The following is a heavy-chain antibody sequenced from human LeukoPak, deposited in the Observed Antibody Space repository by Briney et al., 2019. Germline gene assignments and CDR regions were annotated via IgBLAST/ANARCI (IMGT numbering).Heavy chain of an antibody. CDR1: GYTFTGYY. Sequence: ASVKVSCKASGYTFTGYYMHWVRQAPGQGLQWMGWINPNGGDTNYAQKFQGRVTMTRDTSISTVYMELSSLRSEDTAVYYCARDYLDAFDIWGQGTVVTVSS. V-gene: IGHV1-2*02. CDR2: INPNGGDT. J-gene: IGHJ3*02. CDR3: ARDYLDAFDI.